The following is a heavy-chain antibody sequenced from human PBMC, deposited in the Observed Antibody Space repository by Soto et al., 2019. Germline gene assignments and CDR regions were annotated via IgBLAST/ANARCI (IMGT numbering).Heavy chain of an antibody. V-gene: IGHV3-30*09. CDR2: LSYDGNNK. J-gene: IGHJ4*02. D-gene: IGHD2-2*01. CDR1: GFTFRSYA. Sequence: QVQLVESGGGVVQPGRSLRLSCAASGFTFRSYAMHWVRQAPGKGLELVAVLSYDGNNKYYADSVKGRFAISRDNSRNTLYLQMNSLRDEDTAVYYCARARLDTPALDYWGQGTLVTVSS. CDR3: ARARLDTPALDY.